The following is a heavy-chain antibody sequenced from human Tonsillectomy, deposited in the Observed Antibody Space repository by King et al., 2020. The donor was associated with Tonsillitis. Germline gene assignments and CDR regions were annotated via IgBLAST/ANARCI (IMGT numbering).Heavy chain of an antibody. V-gene: IGHV3-21*01. CDR2: ISSTTTYI. CDR1: GFTFRSYS. J-gene: IGHJ4*02. CDR3: ARFSGYDRAYYFDY. Sequence: VQLVESGGGLVKPGGSLRLSCAASGFTFRSYSMNWVRQAPGKGLEWVSSISSTTTYIYYADSVKGRFTISRDNAKNSLYLQMNSLRAEDTAVYYCARFSGYDRAYYFDYWGQGTLVTVSS. D-gene: IGHD5-12*01.